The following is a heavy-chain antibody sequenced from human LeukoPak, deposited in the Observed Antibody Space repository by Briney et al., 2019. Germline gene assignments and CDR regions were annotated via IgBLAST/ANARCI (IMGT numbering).Heavy chain of an antibody. CDR3: ARGARQWLVYFDY. CDR2: IYTSGST. D-gene: IGHD6-19*01. Sequence: SETLSLTCTVSGGSISSGSYYWSWIRQPAGKGLEWIGRIYTSGSTNYNPSLKSRVTISVDTSKNQFSLKLSSVTAEDTAVYYCARGARQWLVYFDYWGQGTLVTVSS. CDR1: GGSISSGSYY. J-gene: IGHJ4*02. V-gene: IGHV4-61*02.